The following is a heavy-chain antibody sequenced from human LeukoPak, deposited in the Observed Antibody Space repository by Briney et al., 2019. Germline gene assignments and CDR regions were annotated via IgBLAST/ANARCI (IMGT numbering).Heavy chain of an antibody. V-gene: IGHV3-23*01. Sequence: GGSLRLSCAASGFTFSSYAMSWVRQAPGKGLEWVSAISGSGGSTYYADSVKGRFTISRDNSKDTLYLKMTLLRAEDTAVYYCAKDGSLYYDSSEWGAQHWGQGTLVTVSS. D-gene: IGHD3-22*01. CDR3: AKDGSLYYDSSEWGAQH. CDR1: GFTFSSYA. CDR2: ISGSGGST. J-gene: IGHJ1*01.